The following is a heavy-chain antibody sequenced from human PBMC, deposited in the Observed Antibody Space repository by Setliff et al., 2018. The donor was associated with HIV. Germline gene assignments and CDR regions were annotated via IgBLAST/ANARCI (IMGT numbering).Heavy chain of an antibody. V-gene: IGHV1-2*02. CDR3: ATAGGRSWFDP. CDR1: GYTFDAKY. Sequence: ASVKVSCKTSGYTFDAKYIHWVRQAPGQGLEWMGWINPNSGGTNYARKFQGRVTMTRDTSISTAYMELNSLRSDDTAVYYCATAGGRSWFDPWGPGTLVTVSS. J-gene: IGHJ5*02. D-gene: IGHD3-16*01. CDR2: INPNSGGT.